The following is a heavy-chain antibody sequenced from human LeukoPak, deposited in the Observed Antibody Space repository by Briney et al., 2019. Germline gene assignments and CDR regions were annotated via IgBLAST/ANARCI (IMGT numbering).Heavy chain of an antibody. J-gene: IGHJ5*02. CDR1: GYNFTNYW. D-gene: IGHD3-3*01. CDR3: ARRGTRYYDFWSGAFDP. CDR2: SDPSDSYT. Sequence: GESLKISCKGSGYNFTNYWINWVRQMPGKGLEWMGRSDPSDSYTNYSPSFQGHVTISTDKSISTAYLQWSSLKASDTAMYYCARRGTRYYDFWSGAFDPWGQGTLVTVSS. V-gene: IGHV5-10-1*01.